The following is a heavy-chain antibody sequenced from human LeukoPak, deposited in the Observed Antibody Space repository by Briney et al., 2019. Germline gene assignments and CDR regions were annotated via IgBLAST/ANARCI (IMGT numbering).Heavy chain of an antibody. D-gene: IGHD4-11*01. CDR2: ISYSGST. Sequence: SETLSLTCTVSGGSLSSYYWSWIRQPPGKGLEWIGYISYSGSTNYNPSLKSRVTISVETSKNQFSLKLTSVTAADTAVYYCARDVYRAFNIWGQGTMVTVSS. V-gene: IGHV4-59*01. CDR1: GGSLSSYY. CDR3: ARDVYRAFNI. J-gene: IGHJ3*02.